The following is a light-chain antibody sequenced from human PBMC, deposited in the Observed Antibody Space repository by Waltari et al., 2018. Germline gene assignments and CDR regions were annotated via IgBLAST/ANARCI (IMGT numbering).Light chain of an antibody. CDR2: VNRDGSH. Sequence: QLVLTQSPSASASLGASVKLTCTLSSGHSTHVIAWHQQRPEKGPRYLMKVNRDGSHSKGDEIPDRFSGSSSGAERYLTISSLQSEDEADYYCQTGGHGTWVFGGGTKLTVL. CDR1: SGHSTHV. V-gene: IGLV4-69*01. CDR3: QTGGHGTWV. J-gene: IGLJ3*02.